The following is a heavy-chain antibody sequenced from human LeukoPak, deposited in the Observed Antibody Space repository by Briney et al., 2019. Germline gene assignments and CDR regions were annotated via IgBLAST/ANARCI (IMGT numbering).Heavy chain of an antibody. Sequence: GRSLRLSCAASGFTFSNYGMHWVRQAPGKGLEWVAIIWYDGSYKYYADSVKGRFTISRDNSKNTLYLQMNSLRAEDTAIYYCARVRGALAAAGVDYWGQGAQVPVSS. D-gene: IGHD6-13*01. CDR3: ARVRGALAAAGVDY. CDR1: GFTFSNYG. V-gene: IGHV3-33*01. CDR2: IWYDGSYK. J-gene: IGHJ4*02.